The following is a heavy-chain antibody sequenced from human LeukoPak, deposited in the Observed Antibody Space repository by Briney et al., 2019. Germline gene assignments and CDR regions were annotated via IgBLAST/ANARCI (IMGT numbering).Heavy chain of an antibody. V-gene: IGHV4-34*01. CDR1: GGSFSGYY. CDR3: ARGHYDLWSGYYRGRRYFDY. CDR2: INHSGST. D-gene: IGHD3-3*01. J-gene: IGHJ4*02. Sequence: SETLSLTCAVYGGSFSGYYWSWIRQPPGRGLEWIGEINHSGSTNYNPSLKSRVTISVDTSKNQFSLKLSSVTAADTAVYYCARGHYDLWSGYYRGRRYFDYWGQGTLVTVSS.